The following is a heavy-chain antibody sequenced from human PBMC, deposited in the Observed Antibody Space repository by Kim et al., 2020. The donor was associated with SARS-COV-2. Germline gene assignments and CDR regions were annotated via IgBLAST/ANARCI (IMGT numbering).Heavy chain of an antibody. CDR1: GFTFSSYS. CDR2: ISSSSSYI. V-gene: IGHV3-21*01. Sequence: GGSLRLSCAASGFTFSSYSMNWVRQAPGKGLEWVSSISSSSSYIYYADSVKGRFTISRDNAKNSLYLQMNSLRAEDTAVYYCAREGVYCSSTSCYDSYYYYYGMDVWGQGTTVTVSS. D-gene: IGHD2-2*01. J-gene: IGHJ6*02. CDR3: AREGVYCSSTSCYDSYYYYYGMDV.